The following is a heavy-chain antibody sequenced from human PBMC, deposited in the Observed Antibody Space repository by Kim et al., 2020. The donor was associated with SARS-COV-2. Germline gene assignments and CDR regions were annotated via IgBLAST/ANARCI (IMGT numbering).Heavy chain of an antibody. V-gene: IGHV4-39*01. Sequence: SETLSLTCTVSGGSISSSSYYWGWIRQPPGKGLEWIGSIYYSGSTYYNPSLKSRVTISVDTSKNQFSLKLSSVTAADTAVYYCAKIYGDYLSGFDYWGQGTLVTVSS. CDR2: IYYSGST. CDR1: GGSISSSSYY. J-gene: IGHJ4*02. D-gene: IGHD4-17*01. CDR3: AKIYGDYLSGFDY.